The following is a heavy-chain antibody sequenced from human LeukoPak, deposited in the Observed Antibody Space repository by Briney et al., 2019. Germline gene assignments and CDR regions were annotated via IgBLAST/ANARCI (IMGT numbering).Heavy chain of an antibody. CDR1: GFTFSNAW. D-gene: IGHD3-22*01. J-gene: IGHJ4*02. CDR2: IKSKTDGGTT. Sequence: GSLRLSCAASGFTFSNAWMSWVRQAPGKGLEWVGRIKSKTDGGTTDYAAPVKGRFTISRDDSKNTLYLQMNSLKTEDTAVYYCTTGYLTYYYDSSGYYDFDYWGQGTLVTVSS. CDR3: TTGYLTYYYDSSGYYDFDY. V-gene: IGHV3-15*01.